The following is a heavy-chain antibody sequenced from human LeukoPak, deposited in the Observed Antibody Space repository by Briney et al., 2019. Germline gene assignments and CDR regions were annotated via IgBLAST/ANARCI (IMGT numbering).Heavy chain of an antibody. J-gene: IGHJ4*02. CDR3: ARGRSVPGDFDWAPYYFDY. Sequence: GGSLRLSCAASGFTFSSYWMSWVRQAPGKGLEWVANIKQDGSEKYYVDSVKGRFTISRDNAKNSLYLQMNSPRAEDTAVYYCARGRSVPGDFDWAPYYFDYWGQGTLVTVSS. CDR2: IKQDGSEK. CDR1: GFTFSSYW. D-gene: IGHD3-9*01. V-gene: IGHV3-7*01.